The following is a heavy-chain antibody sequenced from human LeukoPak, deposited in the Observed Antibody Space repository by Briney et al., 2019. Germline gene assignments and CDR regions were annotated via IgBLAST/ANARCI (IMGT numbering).Heavy chain of an antibody. Sequence: ASVKVSCKASGYTFTSYGISWVRQAPGQGLEWMGWISAYNGNTNYAQKLQGRVTMTTDTSTSTAYMELRSLRSDDTAVYYCARDGVSERYCSSTSCHGGFDYWGQGTLVTVSS. V-gene: IGHV1-18*01. J-gene: IGHJ4*02. D-gene: IGHD2-2*01. CDR1: GYTFTSYG. CDR2: ISAYNGNT. CDR3: ARDGVSERYCSSTSCHGGFDY.